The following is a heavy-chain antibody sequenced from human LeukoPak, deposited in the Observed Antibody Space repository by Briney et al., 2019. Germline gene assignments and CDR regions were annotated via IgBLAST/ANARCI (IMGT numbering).Heavy chain of an antibody. V-gene: IGHV4-30-4*01. D-gene: IGHD3-10*01. CDR1: GGSISSGDYY. J-gene: IGHJ6*02. Sequence: SETLSLTCTVSGGSISSGDYYWSWIRQPPGKGLEWIGYIYYSGSTYYNPSLKSRVTISVDTSKNQFSLKLSSVTAADTAVYYCARDMVRGVTLYYYGMDVWGQGTTVTVSS. CDR3: ARDMVRGVTLYYYGMDV. CDR2: IYYSGST.